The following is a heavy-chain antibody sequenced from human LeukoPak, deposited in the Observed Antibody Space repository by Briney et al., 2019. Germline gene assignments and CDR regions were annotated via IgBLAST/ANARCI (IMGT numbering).Heavy chain of an antibody. Sequence: PSETLSLTCAVYGGSFSGYYWSWIRQPPGKGLEWIGEINHSGSTYYNPSLKSRVTISVDTSKNQFSLKLSSVTAADTAVYYCAREGATIGFDPWGQGTLVTVSS. D-gene: IGHD5-12*01. CDR3: AREGATIGFDP. CDR1: GGSFSGYY. V-gene: IGHV4-34*01. CDR2: INHSGST. J-gene: IGHJ5*02.